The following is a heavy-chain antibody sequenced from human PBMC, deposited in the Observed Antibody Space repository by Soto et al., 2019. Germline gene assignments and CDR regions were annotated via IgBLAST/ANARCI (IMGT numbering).Heavy chain of an antibody. CDR2: ISYDGSNK. J-gene: IGHJ4*02. D-gene: IGHD3-16*01. V-gene: IGHV3-30*18. CDR3: AKDFVHGGFGGGSPHY. CDR1: GFTFSSYC. Sequence: GGSLRLSCAASGFTFSSYCMHWVRQAPGKGLEWVAVISYDGSNKYYADSVKGRFTISRDNSKNTLYLQMNSLRAEDTAVYYCAKDFVHGGFGGGSPHYWGQGSLVTVSS.